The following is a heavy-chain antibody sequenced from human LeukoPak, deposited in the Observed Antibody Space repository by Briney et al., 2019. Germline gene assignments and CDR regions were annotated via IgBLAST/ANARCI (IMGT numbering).Heavy chain of an antibody. V-gene: IGHV3-23*01. J-gene: IGHJ6*04. CDR3: AELGITMIGGV. CDR2: ISGSGGSI. CDR1: GFTFRTYA. D-gene: IGHD3-10*02. Sequence: GSLRLSCAASGFTFRTYAMSWVRQAPGKGLEWVSAISGSGGSIYYADSVKGRFTISRDNAKNSLYLQMNSLRAEDTAVYYCAELGITMIGGVWGKGTTVTISS.